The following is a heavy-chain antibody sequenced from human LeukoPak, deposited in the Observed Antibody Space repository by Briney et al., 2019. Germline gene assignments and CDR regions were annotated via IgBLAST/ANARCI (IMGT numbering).Heavy chain of an antibody. CDR1: GFTVSSNS. J-gene: IGHJ4*02. Sequence: GSLRLSCTVSGFTVSSNSMSWIRQPPGKGLEWIGYIYYSGSTNYKSSLKSRVTISVDTSKNQFSLKLSSVTAADTAVYYCARAGHSYGFTDFDYWGQGTLVTVSS. CDR2: IYYSGST. CDR3: ARAGHSYGFTDFDY. V-gene: IGHV4-59*02. D-gene: IGHD5-18*01.